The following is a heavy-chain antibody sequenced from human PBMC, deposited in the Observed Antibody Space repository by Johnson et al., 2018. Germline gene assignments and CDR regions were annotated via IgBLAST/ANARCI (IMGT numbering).Heavy chain of an antibody. J-gene: IGHJ3*02. CDR3: AGAGGSTGYEAFDI. V-gene: IGHV3-23*04. Sequence: VQLVESGGDLVQPGGSLRLSCAASGFTFSIYAMTWVRQVPGKGLEWVSVISSSGGSTYYADSVKGRFTISRDNSKNTLYVQMNSLRAEDTAVYYWAGAGGSTGYEAFDIWGQGTMVTVSS. D-gene: IGHD3-9*01. CDR2: ISSSGGST. CDR1: GFTFSIYA.